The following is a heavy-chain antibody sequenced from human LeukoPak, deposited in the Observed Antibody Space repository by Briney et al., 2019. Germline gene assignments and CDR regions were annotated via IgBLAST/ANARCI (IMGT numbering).Heavy chain of an antibody. Sequence: GASVKVSCKASGYTFTSYDINWVRQAPGQGLEWMGWMNPNSGNTGYAQKFQGRVTMTRNTSISTAYMELSSLRSEDTAVYYCALTSSRPFWSGYYTRYYYYYYGMDVWGQGTTVTVSS. CDR3: ALTSSRPFWSGYYTRYYYYYYGMDV. V-gene: IGHV1-8*01. CDR2: MNPNSGNT. J-gene: IGHJ6*02. D-gene: IGHD3-3*01. CDR1: GYTFTSYD.